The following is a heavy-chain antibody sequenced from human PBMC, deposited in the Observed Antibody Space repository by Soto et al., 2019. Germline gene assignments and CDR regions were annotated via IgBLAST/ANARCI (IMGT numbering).Heavy chain of an antibody. CDR2: ISAYNGNT. CDR3: AGSGSSGSYYNDYFDY. Sequence: ASVKVSCKASGYTFTSHGISWVRQAPGQGLEWMGWISAYNGNTNYAQKLQGRVTMTTDTSTSTAYMELRSLRSDDTAVYYCAGSGSSGSYYNDYFDYWGQGTLVTVAS. D-gene: IGHD3-10*01. CDR1: GYTFTSHG. J-gene: IGHJ4*02. V-gene: IGHV1-18*01.